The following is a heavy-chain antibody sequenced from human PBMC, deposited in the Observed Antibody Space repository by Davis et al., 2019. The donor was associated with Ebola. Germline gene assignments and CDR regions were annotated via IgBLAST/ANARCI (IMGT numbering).Heavy chain of an antibody. CDR2: MNPNSGNT. CDR1: RYTFTSYD. J-gene: IGHJ4*02. V-gene: IGHV1-8*01. CDR3: ARGPYCSSTSCYSDY. Sequence: ASVKVSCKASRYTFTSYDIYWVRQATGQGLEWMGWMNPNSGNTGYAQKFQGRVTMTRNTSISTAYMELSSLRSEDTAVYYCARGPYCSSTSCYSDYWGQGTLVTVSS. D-gene: IGHD2-2*01.